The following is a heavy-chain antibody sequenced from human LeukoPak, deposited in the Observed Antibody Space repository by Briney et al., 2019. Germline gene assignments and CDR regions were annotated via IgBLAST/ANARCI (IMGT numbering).Heavy chain of an antibody. CDR1: GFTFSRCG. J-gene: IGHJ4*02. D-gene: IGHD2/OR15-2a*01. Sequence: GGSLRLSCAASGFTFSRCGMSWVRQAPGKGLEWVSTITSSGGRTHYSDSVKGRFAISRDNSKNTLYLQMNSLRDEDTAVYYCAKDFYDSGDYRFLDSWGQGTLVTVSS. CDR3: AKDFYDSGDYRFLDS. CDR2: ITSSGGRT. V-gene: IGHV3-23*01.